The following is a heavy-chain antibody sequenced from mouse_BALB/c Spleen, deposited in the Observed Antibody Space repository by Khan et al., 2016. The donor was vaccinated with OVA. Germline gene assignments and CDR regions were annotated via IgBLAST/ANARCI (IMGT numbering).Heavy chain of an antibody. CDR1: GFTFSTYG. D-gene: IGHD1-1*01. Sequence: EVQLQESGGDLVKPGGSLKLSCAASGFTFSTYGMSWVRQTPDKRLEWVATVSTGGSYTYYPDSVKGRFTISRDNAKNTLYLQMSSLKSEDTAMLYCARLAYYYDSEGFAYWGQGTLVTVSA. V-gene: IGHV5-6*01. CDR2: VSTGGSYT. J-gene: IGHJ3*01. CDR3: ARLAYYYDSEGFAY.